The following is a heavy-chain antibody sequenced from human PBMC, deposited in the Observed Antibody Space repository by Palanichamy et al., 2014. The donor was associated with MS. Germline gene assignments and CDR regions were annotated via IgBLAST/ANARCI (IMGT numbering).Heavy chain of an antibody. V-gene: IGHV3-9*01. CDR1: GFTFDDYA. D-gene: IGHD4-11*01. J-gene: IGHJ4*02. CDR3: AKDIWRDYSNYRIPNFDY. CDR2: ISWNSGSI. Sequence: EVQLVESGGGLVQPGRSLRLSCAASGFTFDDYAIHWVRQAPGKGLEWVSGISWNSGSIGYADSVKGRFTISRDNAKNSLYLQMNSLRAEDTALYYCAKDIWRDYSNYRIPNFDYWGQGTLVTVSS.